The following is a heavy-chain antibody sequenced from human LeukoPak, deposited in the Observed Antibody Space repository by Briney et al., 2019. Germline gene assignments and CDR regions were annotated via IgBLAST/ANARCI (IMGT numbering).Heavy chain of an antibody. CDR2: ISTSSSYI. CDR1: GFTFSSYS. D-gene: IGHD3-16*01. J-gene: IGHJ6*02. V-gene: IGHV3-21*01. CDR3: ARGVWAVDVLVDAGGPMDV. Sequence: GGSLTLSWAAAGFTFSSYSMNWVRQAPRKGLEWVSSISTSSSYIYYADSVKGPFTISRDNAKNSLYLQMNSLRAEDTAVYYCARGVWAVDVLVDAGGPMDVWGQGTTVTVSS.